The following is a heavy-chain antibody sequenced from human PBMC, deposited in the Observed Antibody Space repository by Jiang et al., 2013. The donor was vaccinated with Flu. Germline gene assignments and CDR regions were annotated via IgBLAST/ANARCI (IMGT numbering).Heavy chain of an antibody. CDR2: IDPSGGNT. CDR3: ARSKSSELPPSWLEYYYYGMDV. Sequence: SGAEVKKPGASVKVSCKASGYTLSNYYIHWVRQAPGQGLEWMGMIDPSGGNTAYAQKFQAGVSMTGDTSTSTVYMELSSLRSEDTAVYYCARSKSSELPPSWLEYYYYGMDVWGQGTTVTVSS. J-gene: IGHJ6*02. D-gene: IGHD6-19*01. V-gene: IGHV1-46*01. CDR1: GYTLSNYY.